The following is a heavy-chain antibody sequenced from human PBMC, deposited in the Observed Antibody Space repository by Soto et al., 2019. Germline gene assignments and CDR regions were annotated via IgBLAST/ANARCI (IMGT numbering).Heavy chain of an antibody. J-gene: IGHJ4*02. Sequence: SETLSLTCSVTGGSISSSDYYWVWIRQPPGKGLEWIVSILHTGSTYYNPSLESRVTISVDTSKNQFSLKLSSVTAADTAVYYCASGDYSGRDYWGQGTLVTVSS. CDR1: GGSISSSDYY. V-gene: IGHV4-39*01. CDR2: ILHTGST. D-gene: IGHD2-21*01. CDR3: ASGDYSGRDY.